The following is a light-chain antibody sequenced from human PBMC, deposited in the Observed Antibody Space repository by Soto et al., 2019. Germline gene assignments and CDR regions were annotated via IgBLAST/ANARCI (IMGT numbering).Light chain of an antibody. CDR1: QSVSSSY. J-gene: IGKJ5*01. CDR3: QQYNNWPPIT. CDR2: GAS. Sequence: EIVLTQSPATVSLSPGERATLSCGASQSVSSSYLAWYQQKPGQAPRRLIYGASTRATGTPARFSGSGSGTDFNLTISSLQSEDFAVYYCQQYNNWPPITFGQGTRLEIK. V-gene: IGKV3D-15*01.